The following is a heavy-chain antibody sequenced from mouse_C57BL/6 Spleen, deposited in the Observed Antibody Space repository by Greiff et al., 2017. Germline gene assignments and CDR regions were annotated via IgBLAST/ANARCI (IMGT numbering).Heavy chain of an antibody. J-gene: IGHJ2*01. CDR2: IYPGDGDT. CDR3: AILGRDY. Sequence: VQLQQSGPELVKPGASVKISCKASGYAFSSSWMNWVKQRPGKGLEWIGRIYPGDGDTNYNGKFKGKATLTADKSASTAYIQLSSLTSEDSAVYFCAILGRDYWGQGTTLTFSS. CDR1: GYAFSSSW. V-gene: IGHV1-82*01. D-gene: IGHD4-1*01.